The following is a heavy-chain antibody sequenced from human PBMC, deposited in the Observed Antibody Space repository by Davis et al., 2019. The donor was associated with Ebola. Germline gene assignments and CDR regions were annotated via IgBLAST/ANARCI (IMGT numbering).Heavy chain of an antibody. CDR1: GFTVSSNY. CDR3: AKVGGSGTY. D-gene: IGHD3-10*01. J-gene: IGHJ4*02. Sequence: GESLKISCAASGFTVSSNYMSWVRQAPGKGLEWVSTISGSGGSTYYADSVKGRFTISRENSKNTLYLQMNSLRAEDTAVYYCAKVGGSGTYWGQGILVTVSS. CDR2: ISGSGGST. V-gene: IGHV3-23*01.